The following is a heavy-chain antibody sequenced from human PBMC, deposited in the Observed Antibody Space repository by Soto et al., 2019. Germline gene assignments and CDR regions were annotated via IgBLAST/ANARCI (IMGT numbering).Heavy chain of an antibody. V-gene: IGHV4-59*01. D-gene: IGHD3-10*01. CDR2: SYYSGST. J-gene: IGHJ6*02. Sequence: SETLFPSCTVSGAFISSDYRCWRRQPAGKGLERIGNSYYSGSTNYDPSLKSRVTISADTSTNTVSMKLSTVTAADTAVYYCARGVFRGVNLGYYYNSVMDVWGQGTTVTVSS. CDR1: GAFISSDY. CDR3: ARGVFRGVNLGYYYNSVMDV.